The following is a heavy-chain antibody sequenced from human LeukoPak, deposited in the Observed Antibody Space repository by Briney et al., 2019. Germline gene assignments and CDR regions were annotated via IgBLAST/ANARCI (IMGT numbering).Heavy chain of an antibody. CDR3: ARVRVGATVDY. CDR2: IKQDGSDK. D-gene: IGHD1-26*01. Sequence: GGSLRLSSAASGFTFSSYWMSWVRQAPGKGLEWVANIKQDGSDKYYVDSVKGRFTISRDNAKNSLYLQMNSLRAEDTAVYYCARVRVGATVDYWGQGTLVTVSS. V-gene: IGHV3-7*01. J-gene: IGHJ4*02. CDR1: GFTFSSYW.